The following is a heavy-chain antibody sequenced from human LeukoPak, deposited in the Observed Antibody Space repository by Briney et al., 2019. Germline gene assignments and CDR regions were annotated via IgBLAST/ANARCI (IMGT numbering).Heavy chain of an antibody. D-gene: IGHD2-8*01. J-gene: IGHJ3*02. CDR1: GFTFDDYA. CDR2: ISWNSGSI. Sequence: PGGSLRLSCAASGFTFDDYAMHWVRQAPGKGLEWVSGISWNSGSIGYADSVKGRFTISRDNAKNSLYLQMNSLRAEDTALYYCAKDIGTYDRRDDAFDIWGQGTMVTVSS. CDR3: AKDIGTYDRRDDAFDI. V-gene: IGHV3-9*01.